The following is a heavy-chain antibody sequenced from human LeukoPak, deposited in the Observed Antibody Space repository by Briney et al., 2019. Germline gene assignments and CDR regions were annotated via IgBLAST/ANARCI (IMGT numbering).Heavy chain of an antibody. CDR3: ARGYSWSHVNPFDY. D-gene: IGHD1-26*01. J-gene: IGHJ4*02. Sequence: GGSLRLSCAASGFTFSSYSMNWVRQAPGKGLEWVASISSSSSYIYYADSVKGRFTISRDNAKNSLYLQMNSLSAEDTAVYYCARGYSWSHVNPFDYWGQGTLVTVSS. CDR2: ISSSSSYI. CDR1: GFTFSSYS. V-gene: IGHV3-21*01.